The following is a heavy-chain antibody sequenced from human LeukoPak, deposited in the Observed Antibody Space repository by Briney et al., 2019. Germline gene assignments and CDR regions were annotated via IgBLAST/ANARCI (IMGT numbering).Heavy chain of an antibody. Sequence: PGRSLRLSCAASGFSFDDYAMHWVRQAPGKGLEWVSGISWNSGSIGYADSVKGRFTISRDNAKNSPYLQMNSLRAEDTALYYCAKDVNYDILTGCSAEYFQHWGQGTLVTVSS. J-gene: IGHJ1*01. D-gene: IGHD3-9*01. V-gene: IGHV3-9*01. CDR2: ISWNSGSI. CDR1: GFSFDDYA. CDR3: AKDVNYDILTGCSAEYFQH.